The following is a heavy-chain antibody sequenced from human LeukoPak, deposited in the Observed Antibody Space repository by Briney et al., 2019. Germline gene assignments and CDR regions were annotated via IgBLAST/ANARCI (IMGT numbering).Heavy chain of an antibody. Sequence: PGGSLRLSCAASGFTFKTYTMSWVRQAPGKGLEWVSGISGGGGSTYYADSVKGRFTISRDNSKNTLYLQMNSLRAEDTAVYYCARGVAPFHDSAAPGSWGQGALVTVSS. V-gene: IGHV3-23*01. D-gene: IGHD2/OR15-2a*01. CDR1: GFTFKTYT. J-gene: IGHJ5*02. CDR2: ISGGGGST. CDR3: ARGVAPFHDSAAPGS.